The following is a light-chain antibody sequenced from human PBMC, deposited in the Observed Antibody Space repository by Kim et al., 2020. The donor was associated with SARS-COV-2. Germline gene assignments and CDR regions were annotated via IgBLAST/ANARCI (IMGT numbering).Light chain of an antibody. CDR2: YDT. CDR3: QVWHTGGDRVV. V-gene: IGLV3-21*01. Sequence: QGQTARIPCGGDNIGNYLVHWYQQKPGQAPLLVIYYDTDRPSGIPERFSGSNSGTTVTLTISSVEAGDEADYYCQVWHTGGDRVVFGGGTQLTVL. CDR1: NIGNYL. J-gene: IGLJ2*01.